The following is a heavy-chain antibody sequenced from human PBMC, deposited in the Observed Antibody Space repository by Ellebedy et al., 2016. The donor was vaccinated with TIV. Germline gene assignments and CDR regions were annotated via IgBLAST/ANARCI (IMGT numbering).Heavy chain of an antibody. V-gene: IGHV4-59*12. Sequence: GSLRLXXTVSGGSISSYYWSWIRQPPGKGLEWIGYIYYSGSTNYNPSLKSRVTISVDTSKNQFSLKLSSVTAADTAVYYCARGLGVEDFWSGYPTGPSWFNPWGQGTLVTVSS. D-gene: IGHD3-3*01. CDR2: IYYSGST. CDR1: GGSISSYY. CDR3: ARGLGVEDFWSGYPTGPSWFNP. J-gene: IGHJ5*02.